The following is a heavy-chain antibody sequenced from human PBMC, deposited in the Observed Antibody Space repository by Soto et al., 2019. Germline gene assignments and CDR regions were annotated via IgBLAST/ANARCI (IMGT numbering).Heavy chain of an antibody. Sequence: QVQLVQSGAEVKKPGASVKVSCKASGYTFTSYDINWVRQATGQGLEWMGWMNPNSGNTGYAQKFQGRVTMTRNTSMSTAYMELSSLRSEDTAVYYCARGLDGLRYFDWLFEGGYYFDYWGQGTLVTVSS. V-gene: IGHV1-8*01. CDR2: MNPNSGNT. D-gene: IGHD3-9*01. J-gene: IGHJ4*02. CDR1: GYTFTSYD. CDR3: ARGLDGLRYFDWLFEGGYYFDY.